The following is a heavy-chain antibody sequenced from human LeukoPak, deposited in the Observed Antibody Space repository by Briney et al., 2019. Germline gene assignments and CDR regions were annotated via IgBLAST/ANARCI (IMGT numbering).Heavy chain of an antibody. CDR3: VRGNDYGGPHY. D-gene: IGHD4-23*01. CDR1: GFTFSSYW. J-gene: IGHJ4*02. V-gene: IGHV3-74*01. CDR2: IDRDGCRI. Sequence: GGSLRLSCAVSGFTFSSYWMDWVRQAPGKGLVWVSRIDRDGCRINYADSVKGRFTISRHNGKNTLFLQMNSLRAEDAAVYYCVRGNDYGGPHYWGQGTLVTVSS.